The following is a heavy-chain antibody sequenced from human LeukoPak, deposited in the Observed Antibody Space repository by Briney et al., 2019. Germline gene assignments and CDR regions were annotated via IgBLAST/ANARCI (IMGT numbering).Heavy chain of an antibody. CDR2: IIPIFGTA. CDR1: GGTFSSYA. V-gene: IGHV1-69*13. D-gene: IGHD3-16*02. Sequence: SVKVSCKASGGTFSSYAISWVRQAPGQGLEWMGGIIPIFGTANYAQKFQGRVTITADESTSTAYMELSSLRSEDTAVYYCAVYDYVWGSYRYFFDYWGQGTLVTVSS. J-gene: IGHJ4*02. CDR3: AVYDYVWGSYRYFFDY.